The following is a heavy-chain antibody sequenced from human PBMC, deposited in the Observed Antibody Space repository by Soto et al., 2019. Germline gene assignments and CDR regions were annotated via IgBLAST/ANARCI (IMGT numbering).Heavy chain of an antibody. Sequence: ASVKVSCKTSGYSFRTYILYWVRQAPGQRLEWMGWINVGKGNTKYSEKFQDRVTITRDTSASTAYLELSSLRSEDTAVYYCACGLRDDTCYTDYWGQGPLVTVSS. V-gene: IGHV1-3*01. D-gene: IGHD2-2*02. CDR1: GYSFRTYI. J-gene: IGHJ4*02. CDR3: ACGLRDDTCYTDY. CDR2: INVGKGNT.